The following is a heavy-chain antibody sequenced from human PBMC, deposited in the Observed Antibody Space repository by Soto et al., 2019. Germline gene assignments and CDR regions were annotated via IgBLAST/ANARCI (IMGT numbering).Heavy chain of an antibody. Sequence: QVQLQESGPGLVKPSETLSLTCTVSGGSISSYYWSWIRQPPGKGLEWIGYIYYSGSTNYNPSLKSRVTIAVATSKHHFSLKLSSVTAADTAVYYRASRWGGVFDIWGQGTMVTVSS. CDR2: IYYSGST. D-gene: IGHD1-26*01. CDR3: ASRWGGVFDI. CDR1: GGSISSYY. J-gene: IGHJ3*02. V-gene: IGHV4-59*08.